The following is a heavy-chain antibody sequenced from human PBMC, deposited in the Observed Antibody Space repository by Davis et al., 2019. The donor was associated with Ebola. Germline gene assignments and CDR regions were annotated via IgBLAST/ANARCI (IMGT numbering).Heavy chain of an antibody. Sequence: PGGSLRLSCAASGFTFSSYAMMRWVRQAPGKGLEWVSAISGNGGSTYYADSVKGRFTISRDNSKNTLYLQMNSRRAEDTAVYYCAKDVYGGNLNFDYWGQGNLVTVSS. CDR3: AKDVYGGNLNFDY. V-gene: IGHV3-23*01. CDR1: GFTFSSYA. J-gene: IGHJ4*02. D-gene: IGHD4-23*01. CDR2: ISGNGGST.